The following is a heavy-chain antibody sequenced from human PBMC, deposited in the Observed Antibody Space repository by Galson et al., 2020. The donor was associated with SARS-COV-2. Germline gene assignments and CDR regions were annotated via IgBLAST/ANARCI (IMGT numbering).Heavy chain of an antibody. V-gene: IGHV4-61*02. CDR2: IYKSGKT. J-gene: IGHJ6*02. CDR3: ARGNSPCVTIFGVLTGTCGMDV. CDR1: GASISSGSYY. Sequence: SETLSITCTVSGASISSGSYYWSWIRQPAGKGLEWIGRIYKSGKTNYNPSLWSQVTISVDTSKNQFSLKLTSVTAADTAVYYCARGNSPCVTIFGVLTGTCGMDVWGQGTTVTVSS. D-gene: IGHD3-3*01.